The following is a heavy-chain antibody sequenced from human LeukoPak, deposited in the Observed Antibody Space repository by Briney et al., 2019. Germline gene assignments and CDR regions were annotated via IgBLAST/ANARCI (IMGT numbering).Heavy chain of an antibody. J-gene: IGHJ4*02. CDR3: TRGGSVPATRSFDY. CDR2: IYSGGST. CDR1: GFTVSSDY. V-gene: IGHV3-66*01. D-gene: IGHD6-19*01. Sequence: PGGSLRLSCSASGFTVSSDYMSWVRRAPGKGLAWLSVIYSGGSTYYADSVKRRFTISRDNSKNTVYLQMNSLRVEDTAVYYCTRGGSVPATRSFDYWGQGTLVTVSS.